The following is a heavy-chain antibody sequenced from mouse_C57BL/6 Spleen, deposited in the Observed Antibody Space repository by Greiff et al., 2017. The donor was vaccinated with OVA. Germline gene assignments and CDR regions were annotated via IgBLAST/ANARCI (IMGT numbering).Heavy chain of an antibody. V-gene: IGHV1-82*01. D-gene: IGHD1-1*01. CDR2: IYPGDGDT. Sequence: QVQLKESGPELVKPGASVKISCKASGYAFSSSWMNWVKQRPGKGLEWIGRIYPGDGDTNYNGKFKGKATLTADKSSSTAYMQLSSLTSEDSAVYFCARCYYGSSFDYWGQGTTLTVSS. J-gene: IGHJ2*01. CDR1: GYAFSSSW. CDR3: ARCYYGSSFDY.